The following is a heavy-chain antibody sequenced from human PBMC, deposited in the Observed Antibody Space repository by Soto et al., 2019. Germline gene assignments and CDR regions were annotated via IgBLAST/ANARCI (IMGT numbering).Heavy chain of an antibody. V-gene: IGHV4-39*01. CDR1: GGSISSSSYY. Sequence: QLQLQESGPGLVKPSETLSLTCTVSGGSISSSSYYWGWIRQPPGKGLEWIGSIYYSGSTYYNPSLKSRVPISVDTSKNQFSLKLSSVTAADTAVYYCARHDLLRFLEWLTNWFDPWGQGTLVTVSS. CDR2: IYYSGST. D-gene: IGHD3-3*01. CDR3: ARHDLLRFLEWLTNWFDP. J-gene: IGHJ5*02.